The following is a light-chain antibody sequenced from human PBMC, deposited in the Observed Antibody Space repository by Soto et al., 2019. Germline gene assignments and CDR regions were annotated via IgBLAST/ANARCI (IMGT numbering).Light chain of an antibody. CDR2: DVI. CDR1: SSDVGGYNY. CDR3: CSYTSSTTRV. V-gene: IGLV2-14*03. J-gene: IGLJ2*01. Sequence: QSVLTQPASVSGSPGQSITISCTGTSSDVGGYNYVSWYQQHPGKAPKLMIYDVISRPSGVSNRCSGSKSGNTASLTISGLQAEDEADYYCCSYTSSTTRVFGGGTKLTVL.